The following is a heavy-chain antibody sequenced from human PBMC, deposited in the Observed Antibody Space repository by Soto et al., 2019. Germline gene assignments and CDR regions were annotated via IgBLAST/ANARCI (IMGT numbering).Heavy chain of an antibody. D-gene: IGHD6-13*01. CDR2: VSTIGGTT. Sequence: EVQLLESGGGLVQPGGSLRLSCAASGFTFSSSAMSWVRQAPGKGLEWVSAVSTIGGTTYYADSVKGRFAISRDNSKSTLYLQMTSLRAEDTAVYYWAKVVPAVGIDYWGQGTLVTVSS. CDR3: AKVVPAVGIDY. J-gene: IGHJ4*02. V-gene: IGHV3-23*01. CDR1: GFTFSSSA.